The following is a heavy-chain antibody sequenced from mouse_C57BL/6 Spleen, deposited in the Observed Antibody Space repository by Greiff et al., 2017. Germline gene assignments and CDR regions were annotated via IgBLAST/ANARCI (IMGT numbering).Heavy chain of an antibody. CDR3: SRGAERYFAY. CDR1: GYTFTSHW. V-gene: IGHV1-55*01. J-gene: IGHJ2*01. CDR2: IYPGSGST. Sequence: QVQLQQPGAELVKPGASVKMSCKASGYTFTSHWLTWVKQRPGQGLEWIGDIYPGSGSTNYNEQFKSKATLTVETSSSTAYMQLSSLPSEDSAVYYCSRGAERYFAYWGQGTTLTVSS.